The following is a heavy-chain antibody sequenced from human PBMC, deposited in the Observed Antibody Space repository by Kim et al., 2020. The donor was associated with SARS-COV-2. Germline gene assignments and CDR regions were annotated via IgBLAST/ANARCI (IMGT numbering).Heavy chain of an antibody. CDR3: ARGDHYGSGSTNPNAFDI. Sequence: SQTLSLTCAISGDSVSSNSAAWNWIRQSPSRGLEWLGRTYYRSKWYNDYAVSVKSRITINPDTSKNQFSLQLNSVTPEDTAVYYCARGDHYGSGSTNPNAFDIWGQGTMVTVSS. D-gene: IGHD3-10*01. CDR1: GDSVSSNSAA. J-gene: IGHJ3*02. V-gene: IGHV6-1*01. CDR2: TYYRSKWYN.